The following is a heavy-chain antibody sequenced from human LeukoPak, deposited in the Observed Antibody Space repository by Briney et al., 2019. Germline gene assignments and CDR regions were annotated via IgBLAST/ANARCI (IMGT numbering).Heavy chain of an antibody. CDR3: AKLFIAARPFDDAFDI. CDR2: IRYDGSNK. V-gene: IGHV3-30*02. J-gene: IGHJ3*02. CDR1: GFTFSSYG. D-gene: IGHD6-6*01. Sequence: GGSLRLSCAASGFTFSSYGMHWVRQAPGKGLEWVAFIRYDGSNKYYADSVKGRFTISRDNSKNTLYLQMNSLRAEDTAVYYCAKLFIAARPFDDAFDIWGQGTMVTVSS.